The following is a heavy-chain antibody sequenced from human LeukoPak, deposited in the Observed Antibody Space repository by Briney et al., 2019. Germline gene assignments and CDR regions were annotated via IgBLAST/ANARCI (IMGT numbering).Heavy chain of an antibody. V-gene: IGHV3-9*01. J-gene: IGHJ4*02. CDR2: ISWNSGSI. D-gene: IGHD7-27*01. Sequence: PGRSLRLSCAASGFTFDDYAMHWVRQAPGKGLEWVSGISWNSGSIGYADSVKGRFTISRDNAKNSLYLQMNSLRADDTAVYYCVRDQNWAFDYWGQGALVTVSS. CDR3: VRDQNWAFDY. CDR1: GFTFDDYA.